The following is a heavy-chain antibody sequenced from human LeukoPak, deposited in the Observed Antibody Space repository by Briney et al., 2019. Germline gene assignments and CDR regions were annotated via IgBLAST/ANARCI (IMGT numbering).Heavy chain of an antibody. J-gene: IGHJ4*02. CDR3: ARDGGSYFAY. CDR1: GYIFTDYF. D-gene: IGHD1-26*01. CDR2: INPHSGDT. V-gene: IGHV1-2*02. Sequence: GASVTVSCKASGYIFTDYFIHWVRQAPGQGLEWMGWINPHSGDTHYAQKFRGRLTMARDTSISTAYMELSRLRSDDTAVFYCARDGGSYFAYWGQGTLVTVSS.